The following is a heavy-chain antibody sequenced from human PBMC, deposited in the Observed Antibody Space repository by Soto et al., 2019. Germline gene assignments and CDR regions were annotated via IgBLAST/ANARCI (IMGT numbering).Heavy chain of an antibody. D-gene: IGHD4-17*01. CDR1: GYTFTSYY. CDR2: INPSGGST. Sequence: ASVKVSCKASGYTFTSYYMHWVRQAPGQGLEWMGIINPSGGSTSYAQKFQGRVTMTRDTSTSTVYMELSSLRAEDTAVYYCARDRGDYEGLVPYSFDHWGQGTLVTVSS. J-gene: IGHJ4*02. CDR3: ARDRGDYEGLVPYSFDH. V-gene: IGHV1-46*01.